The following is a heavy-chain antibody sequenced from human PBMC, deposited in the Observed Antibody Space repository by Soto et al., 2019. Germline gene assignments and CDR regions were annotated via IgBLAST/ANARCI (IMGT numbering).Heavy chain of an antibody. V-gene: IGHV1-69*06. CDR2: IIPIFGTA. CDR1: GCTFSSYA. CDR3: AREMGSGYHLVPGIYYFEY. Sequence: SVKVSCKASGCTFSSYAISWVGQAPGQGLEWMGGIIPIFGTANYAQKFQGRVTITADKSTSTAYMELSSLRSEDTAVYYCAREMGSGYHLVPGIYYFEYWGQATLVSVS. D-gene: IGHD5-12*01. J-gene: IGHJ4*02.